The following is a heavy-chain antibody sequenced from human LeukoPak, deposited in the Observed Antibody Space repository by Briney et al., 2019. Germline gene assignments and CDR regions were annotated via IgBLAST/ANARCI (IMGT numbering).Heavy chain of an antibody. CDR1: GYTFTSYG. Sequence: ASVKVSCKASGYTFTSYGISWVRQAPGQGLEWMGWISAYNGNTNYAQKLQGRVTMTTDTSTSTAHMELRSLRSDDTAVYYCARDRNYGENFDYWGQGTLVTVSS. D-gene: IGHD4-17*01. V-gene: IGHV1-18*01. CDR2: ISAYNGNT. CDR3: ARDRNYGENFDY. J-gene: IGHJ4*02.